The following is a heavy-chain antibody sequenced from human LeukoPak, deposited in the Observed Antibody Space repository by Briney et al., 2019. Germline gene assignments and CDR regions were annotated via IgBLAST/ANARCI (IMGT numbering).Heavy chain of an antibody. CDR1: GFTFSSYA. D-gene: IGHD5-18*01. V-gene: IGHV3-64*01. Sequence: GESLKLSCSASGFTFSSYAMHWVRQAPGKGLEYVSAISSNGGSTYYANSVKGRFTISRDNSKNTLYLQMGSLRAEDMAVYYCARRYSYMFDYWGQGTLVTVSS. CDR3: ARRYSYMFDY. CDR2: ISSNGGST. J-gene: IGHJ4*02.